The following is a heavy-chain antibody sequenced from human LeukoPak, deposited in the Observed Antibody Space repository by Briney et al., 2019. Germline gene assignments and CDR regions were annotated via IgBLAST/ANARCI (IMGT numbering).Heavy chain of an antibody. V-gene: IGHV3-13*04. CDR2: IGKAGDT. CDR1: GLTFSTYD. CDR3: ARGGYSGFDV. D-gene: IGHD5-12*01. J-gene: IGHJ3*01. Sequence: PGGSLRLSCAASGLTFSTYDVHWVRQATGEGLEWVSGIGKAGDTYYLGSVKGRFTISRENAKNSLYLQMNSLRSGDTAVYYCARGGYSGFDVWGQGTVVTVSS.